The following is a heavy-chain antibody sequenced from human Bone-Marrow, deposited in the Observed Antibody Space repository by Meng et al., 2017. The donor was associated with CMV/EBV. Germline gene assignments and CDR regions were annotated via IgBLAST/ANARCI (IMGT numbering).Heavy chain of an antibody. J-gene: IGHJ4*02. CDR2: IRYDGSNK. V-gene: IGHV3-30*02. CDR1: GLTFSSYG. D-gene: IGHD2-2*01. Sequence: GESLKISCAASGLTFSSYGMHWVRQAPGKGLEWVAFIRYDGSNKYYVDSVKGRFTISRDNSKNTLYLQMNSLRTEDTAVYYCARRNVGCSSTSCYRWGGLDYWGQGTLVTVSS. CDR3: ARRNVGCSSTSCYRWGGLDY.